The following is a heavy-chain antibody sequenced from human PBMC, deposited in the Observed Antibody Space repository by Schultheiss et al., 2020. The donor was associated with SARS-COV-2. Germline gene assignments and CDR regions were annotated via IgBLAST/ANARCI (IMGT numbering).Heavy chain of an antibody. CDR3: ARARGSDFDY. V-gene: IGHV3-23*01. Sequence: GGSLRLSCAASGFTFSSYDMHWVRQATGKGLEWVSAISGSGGSTYYADSVKGRFTISRDNSKNTLYLQMNSLRAEDTAVYYCARARGSDFDYWGQGTLVTVSS. CDR2: ISGSGGST. J-gene: IGHJ4*02. D-gene: IGHD6-19*01. CDR1: GFTFSSYD.